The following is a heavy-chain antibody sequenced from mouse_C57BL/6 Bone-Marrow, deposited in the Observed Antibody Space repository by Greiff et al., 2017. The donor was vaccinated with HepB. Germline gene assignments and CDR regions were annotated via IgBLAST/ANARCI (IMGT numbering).Heavy chain of an antibody. V-gene: IGHV1-15*01. CDR2: IDPETGGT. J-gene: IGHJ4*01. CDR3: TRREGVWLRRGRAMDY. D-gene: IGHD2-2*01. Sequence: VQLQQSGAELVRPGASVTLSCKASGYTFTDYEMHWVKQTPVHGLEWIGAIDPETGGTAYNQKFKGKAILTADKSSSTAYMELRSLTSEDSAVYYCTRREGVWLRRGRAMDYWGQGTSVTVSS. CDR1: GYTFTDYE.